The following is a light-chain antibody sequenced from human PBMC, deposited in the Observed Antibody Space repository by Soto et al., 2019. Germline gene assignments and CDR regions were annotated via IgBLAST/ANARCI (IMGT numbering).Light chain of an antibody. V-gene: IGKV3-20*01. CDR2: GAS. J-gene: IGKJ1*01. CDR1: QSVSSSY. Sequence: EIVLTQSPGTLSLSPGERATLSCRASQSVSSSYLAWYQQKPGQAPRLLIYGASSRATGIPDRFSGSGSGTDFTLTISRLEPEDFAVYYCQQYGSSPRTFGKGKKVEIK. CDR3: QQYGSSPRT.